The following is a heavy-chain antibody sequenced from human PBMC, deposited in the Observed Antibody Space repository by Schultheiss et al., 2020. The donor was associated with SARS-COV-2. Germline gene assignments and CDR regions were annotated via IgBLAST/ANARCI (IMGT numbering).Heavy chain of an antibody. J-gene: IGHJ5*02. D-gene: IGHD3-3*01. CDR3: ARQITIFGVGSLDP. CDR1: GGSISSSSYY. CDR2: IYYSGST. Sequence: SETLSLTCTVSGGSISSSSYYWGWIRQPPGKGLEWIGSIYYSGSTYYNPSLKSRVTISVDTSKNQFSLKLSSVTAADTAVYYCARQITIFGVGSLDPWGQGALVTVSS. V-gene: IGHV4-39*01.